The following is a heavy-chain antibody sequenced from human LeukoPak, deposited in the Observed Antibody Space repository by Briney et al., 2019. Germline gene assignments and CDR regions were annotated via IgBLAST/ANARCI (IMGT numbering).Heavy chain of an antibody. CDR3: AVAGTSLRTIDY. V-gene: IGHV2-26*01. J-gene: IGHJ4*02. CDR1: GLSPSNARMG. Sequence: SGPVLVKPTETLTLTCTVSGLSPSNARMGVSWIRQPPGKALEWLAHIFSNDEKSYSTSLRSRLTISKDTSKSQVVLTMTNMDPVDTATYYCAVAGTSLRTIDYWGQGTLVTVSS. CDR2: IFSNDEK. D-gene: IGHD6-19*01.